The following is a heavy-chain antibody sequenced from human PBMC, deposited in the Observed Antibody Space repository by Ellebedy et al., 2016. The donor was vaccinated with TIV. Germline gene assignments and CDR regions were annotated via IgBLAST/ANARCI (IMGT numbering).Heavy chain of an antibody. J-gene: IGHJ4*02. V-gene: IGHV4-39*01. Sequence: MPSETLSLTCTVPGGPITSTTSYWGWFRQPPGKGLGWIARVYYIGITFYSLSLKNRFTISVDTSKSQFFLNLYSVTAADMGVYYCARRRRSGAWDGEGFDHWGQGSLVTVSS. CDR1: GGPITSTTSY. CDR2: VYYIGIT. CDR3: ARRRRSGAWDGEGFDH. D-gene: IGHD6-25*01.